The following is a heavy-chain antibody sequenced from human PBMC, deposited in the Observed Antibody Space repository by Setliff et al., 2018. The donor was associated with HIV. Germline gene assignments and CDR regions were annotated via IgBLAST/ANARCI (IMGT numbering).Heavy chain of an antibody. Sequence: SETLSLTCTVSGGSISSSSYYWGWIRQPPGKGLEWIGSIYYSGSTYYNPSLKSRVTMSVDTSKNQVSLSLASVTAADTAVYYCASAYCGGDCYSRTRKFYYYYYMDVWGKGTTVTVSS. D-gene: IGHD2-21*02. V-gene: IGHV4-39*07. CDR1: GGSISSSSYY. CDR3: ASAYCGGDCYSRTRKFYYYYYMDV. CDR2: IYYSGST. J-gene: IGHJ6*03.